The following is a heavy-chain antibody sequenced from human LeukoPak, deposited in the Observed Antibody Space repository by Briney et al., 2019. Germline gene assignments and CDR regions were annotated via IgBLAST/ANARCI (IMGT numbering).Heavy chain of an antibody. J-gene: IGHJ5*02. D-gene: IGHD6-19*01. V-gene: IGHV4-59*12. CDR3: ARRGSIAVAGKGRYNWFDP. CDR1: GGSISTYY. Sequence: SETLSLTCTVSGGSISTYYWSWIRQPPGKGLEWIGYIYYTGSTNYNPSLKSRVTISVDTSKNQFSLKLSSVTAADTAVYYCARRGSIAVAGKGRYNWFDPWGQGTLVTVSS. CDR2: IYYTGST.